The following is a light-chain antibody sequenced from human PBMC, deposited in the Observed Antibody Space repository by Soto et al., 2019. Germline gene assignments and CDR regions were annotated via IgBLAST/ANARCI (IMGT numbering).Light chain of an antibody. V-gene: IGKV3-20*01. J-gene: IGKJ1*01. CDR3: QQYGGSSGT. Sequence: EVVLTQSPGTLSLSPGQRATLSCRASQSVSGSSLAWYQQKPGQAPRLLIYGVSSRATGIPDRFSGSGSGTDFTLTISRLEPEDFAVYYCQQYGGSSGTFGLGT. CDR1: QSVSGSS. CDR2: GVS.